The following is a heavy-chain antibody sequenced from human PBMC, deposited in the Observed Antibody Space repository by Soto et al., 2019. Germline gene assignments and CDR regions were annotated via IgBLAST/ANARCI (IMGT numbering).Heavy chain of an antibody. D-gene: IGHD6-19*01. J-gene: IGHJ4*02. CDR1: GGSISSGGYS. CDR2: VYYGGRS. Sequence: SETLSLTCAVSGGSISSGGYSWSWIRQPPGKGLEWVASVYYGGRSYYNPSLNSRVTISVDTSKNQFSLKMTSVTAADTAVYYCARAVEPKAEYCFDCWGQGTLVTVSS. CDR3: ARAVEPKAEYCFDC. V-gene: IGHV4-30-2*03.